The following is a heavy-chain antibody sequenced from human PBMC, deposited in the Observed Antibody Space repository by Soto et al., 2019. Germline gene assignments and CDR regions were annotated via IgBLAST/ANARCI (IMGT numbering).Heavy chain of an antibody. V-gene: IGHV4-34*01. CDR2: INHSGST. Sequence: SETLSLTCAVYGGSFSGYYWSWIRQPPGKGLEWIGEINHSGSTNYNPSLKSRVTISVDTSKNQFSLKLSSVTAADTAVYYCARVGVVPAAIPNWFDPWGQGTLVTVSS. CDR1: GGSFSGYY. D-gene: IGHD2-2*02. J-gene: IGHJ5*02. CDR3: ARVGVVPAAIPNWFDP.